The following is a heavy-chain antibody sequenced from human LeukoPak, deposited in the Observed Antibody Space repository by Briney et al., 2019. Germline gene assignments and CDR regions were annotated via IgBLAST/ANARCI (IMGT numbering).Heavy chain of an antibody. CDR3: ATDYSTPRRPHYYYGMDV. V-gene: IGHV3-23*01. CDR2: ISGSGGST. CDR1: GFTFSSYA. Sequence: GGSLRLSCAASGFTFSSYAMSWVRQAPGKGLEWVSAISGSGGSTYYADSVKGRFTISRDNSKNTLYLQMNSLRAEDTAVYYCATDYSTPRRPHYYYGMDVWGQGTTVTVSS. J-gene: IGHJ6*02. D-gene: IGHD2-21*01.